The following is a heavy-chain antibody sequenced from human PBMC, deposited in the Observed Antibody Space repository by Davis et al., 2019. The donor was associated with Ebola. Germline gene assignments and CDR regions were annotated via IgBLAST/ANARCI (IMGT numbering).Heavy chain of an antibody. CDR2: IYPGDSDT. CDR1: GYSFTRYW. Sequence: GESLKISCKGSGYSFTRYWIGWVRQMPGKGLEWMGIIYPGDSDTRYSPSFQGQVTISADKSISTAYLQWSSLKASDTAMYYCARLTYYYDSSGRYDAFDIWGQGTMVTVSS. V-gene: IGHV5-51*01. D-gene: IGHD3-22*01. J-gene: IGHJ3*02. CDR3: ARLTYYYDSSGRYDAFDI.